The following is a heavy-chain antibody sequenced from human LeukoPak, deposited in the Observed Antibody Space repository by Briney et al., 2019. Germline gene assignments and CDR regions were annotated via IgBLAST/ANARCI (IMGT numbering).Heavy chain of an antibody. CDR2: INPKSGGR. V-gene: IGHV1-2*02. D-gene: IGHD2-2*01. Sequence: ASVKVSCKASGYTFTDYYMHWVRQAPGQGLEWMGWINPKSGGRSYAQRFKGRVTMTRDTSISTAYMELSRLRSDDTAVYYCATGERLVPAAMWFDYWGQGTLVTVSS. CDR1: GYTFTDYY. J-gene: IGHJ4*02. CDR3: ATGERLVPAAMWFDY.